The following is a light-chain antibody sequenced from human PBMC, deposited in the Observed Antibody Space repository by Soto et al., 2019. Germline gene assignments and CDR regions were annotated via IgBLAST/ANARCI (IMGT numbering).Light chain of an antibody. CDR3: QQYNSYSST. J-gene: IGKJ1*01. V-gene: IGKV1-5*01. CDR1: QNISSL. Sequence: DIQVTQSPSTLSASVGDRVTITCGASQNISSLLTWYQQKPGKAPQLLIYDASSLESGVPSRFSGSGSGTEFTLTISSLQPDDFATYYCQQYNSYSSTFGHGTKVDI. CDR2: DAS.